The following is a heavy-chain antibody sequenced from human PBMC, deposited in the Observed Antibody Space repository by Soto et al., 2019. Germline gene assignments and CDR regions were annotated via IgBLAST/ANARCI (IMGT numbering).Heavy chain of an antibody. Sequence: EVQLVESGGDLVQPGGSLKLYCTGLGFNFSGSALHWVRQPSGKGLEWVGRIRGRAKNYATSYAASVRGRFYLSRDDSKNTAFLQMNSLRDEDTGVYFCCGRGGDSLQDIWGQGTLVTVSS. V-gene: IGHV3-73*01. CDR2: IRGRAKNYAT. J-gene: IGHJ4*02. CDR3: CGRGGDSLQDI. D-gene: IGHD4-17*01. CDR1: GFNFSGSA.